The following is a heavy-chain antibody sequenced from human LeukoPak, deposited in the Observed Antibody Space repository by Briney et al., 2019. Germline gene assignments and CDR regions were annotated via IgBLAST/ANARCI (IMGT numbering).Heavy chain of an antibody. D-gene: IGHD6-13*01. CDR1: GASFSTNY. CDR2: VFDSGST. Sequence: SETLSLTCSVSGASFSTNYWSWIRQPPGRGLEWIGYVFDSGSTNYNPSLKSRVTISVDTSTKQFSLRLSSVTAADTAVYYCARLYQQSRWKYYYYYMDVWGKGTAVTVSS. CDR3: ARLYQQSRWKYYYYYMDV. J-gene: IGHJ6*03. V-gene: IGHV4-59*01.